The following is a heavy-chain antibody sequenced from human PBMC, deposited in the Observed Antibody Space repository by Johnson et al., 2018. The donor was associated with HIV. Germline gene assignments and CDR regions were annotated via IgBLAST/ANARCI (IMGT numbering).Heavy chain of an antibody. V-gene: IGHV3-66*01. CDR2: IYSGGST. J-gene: IGHJ3*02. CDR3: ARWIQLWVAFDI. Sequence: VQLVESGGGLVQPGGSLRLSCAASGFTLSRYDMHWVRQATGKGLEWVSVIYSGGSTYYADSVKGRFTISRDNSKNTLYLQMNSLRAEDTPVYYCARWIQLWVAFDIWGQGTMVTVSS. CDR1: GFTLSRYD. D-gene: IGHD5-18*01.